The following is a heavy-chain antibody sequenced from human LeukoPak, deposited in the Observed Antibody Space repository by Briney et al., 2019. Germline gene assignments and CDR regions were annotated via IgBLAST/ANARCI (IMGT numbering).Heavy chain of an antibody. CDR2: IYSGGYT. J-gene: IGHJ4*02. CDR1: GFTVTTNY. Sequence: GGSLRLSCAASGFTVTTNYMTWVRQAPGKGLECVSIIYSGGYTDYADSVKGRFTISRDNSKNTLDLQMNSLRAEDTAVHYCARRLEYSGSKGVFDYWGQGTLVTVSS. V-gene: IGHV3-66*01. D-gene: IGHD1-26*01. CDR3: ARRLEYSGSKGVFDY.